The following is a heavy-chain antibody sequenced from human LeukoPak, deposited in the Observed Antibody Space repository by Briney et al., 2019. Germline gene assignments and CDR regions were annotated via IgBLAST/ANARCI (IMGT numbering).Heavy chain of an antibody. V-gene: IGHV1-2*02. CDR1: GYTFTGYY. D-gene: IGHD3-22*01. Sequence: ASVKVSCKASGYTFTGYYMHWVRQAPGQGLEWMGWINPNSGGTNYAQKFQGRVTMARDTSISTAYMELSRLRSDDTAVYYCASDSQTYDSSGDFDYWGQGTLVTVSS. CDR2: INPNSGGT. J-gene: IGHJ4*02. CDR3: ASDSQTYDSSGDFDY.